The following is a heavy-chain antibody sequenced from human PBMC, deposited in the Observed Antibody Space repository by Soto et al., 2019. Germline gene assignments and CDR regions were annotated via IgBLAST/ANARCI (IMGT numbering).Heavy chain of an antibody. CDR3: ARQIYDSDTGPNFQYSFDS. D-gene: IGHD3-22*01. CDR1: GYSFAGYW. J-gene: IGHJ4*02. Sequence: GESLTSSCKGSGYSFAGYWITWVRQKPGKGLEWMGRIDPSDSQTYYSPSFRGHVTISVTKSITTVFLQWSSLRASDTAMYYCARQIYDSDTGPNFQYSFDSWGQGTPVTVSS. CDR2: IDPSDSQT. V-gene: IGHV5-10-1*01.